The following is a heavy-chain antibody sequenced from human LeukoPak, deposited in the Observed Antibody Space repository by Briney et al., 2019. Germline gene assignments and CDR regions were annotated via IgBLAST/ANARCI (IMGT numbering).Heavy chain of an antibody. D-gene: IGHD3-22*01. CDR3: TRLVGDSSGYYGDY. J-gene: IGHJ4*02. Sequence: PGGSLRLSCAAPGFTFSGSAMHWVRRASGKGLEWVGRIRSKANGYATAYAASVKGRFTISRDDSKNTAYLQMNSLKTEDTAVYYCTRLVGDSSGYYGDYWGQGTLVTVSS. CDR1: GFTFSGSA. CDR2: IRSKANGYAT. V-gene: IGHV3-73*01.